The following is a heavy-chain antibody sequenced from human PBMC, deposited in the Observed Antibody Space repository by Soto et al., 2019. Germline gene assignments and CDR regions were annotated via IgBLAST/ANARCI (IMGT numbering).Heavy chain of an antibody. Sequence: ASVKVSCKASGYTFTSYDINWVRQATGQGLEWMGWMNPNSGNTGYAQKFQGRVTMTRNTSISTAYMELSSLRSEDTAVYYCASVRYCSSTSCYASLEYNWFDPWGQGTLVTVSS. J-gene: IGHJ5*02. V-gene: IGHV1-8*01. D-gene: IGHD2-2*01. CDR2: MNPNSGNT. CDR1: GYTFTSYD. CDR3: ASVRYCSSTSCYASLEYNWFDP.